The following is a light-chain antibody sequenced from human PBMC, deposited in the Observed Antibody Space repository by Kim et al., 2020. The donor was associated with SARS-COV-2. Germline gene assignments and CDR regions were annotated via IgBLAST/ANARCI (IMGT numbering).Light chain of an antibody. CDR3: SSYAGSNNLV. CDR2: EVS. Sequence: GQSVTRHCTGTSSDVGGYNYVEWYQQQPGKAPKLMIYEVSERPSGVPDRFSGSKSGNTASLTVSGRQAEDEADYYCSSYAGSNNLVFGGGTKLTVL. CDR1: SSDVGGYNY. J-gene: IGLJ3*02. V-gene: IGLV2-8*01.